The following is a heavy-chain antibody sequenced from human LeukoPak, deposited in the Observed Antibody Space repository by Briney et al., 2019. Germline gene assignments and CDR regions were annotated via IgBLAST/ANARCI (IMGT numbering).Heavy chain of an antibody. J-gene: IGHJ5*02. V-gene: IGHV3-21*04. D-gene: IGHD2-2*01. CDR1: GFTFSSYS. Sequence: GGSLRLSCAASGFTFSSYSMNWVRQAPGKGLEWVSSISSSSSYIYYADSVKGRFTISRDNAKNSLYLQMNSLRAEDTAVYYCASLDCSSTSCYAGWNWFDPWGQGTLVTVSS. CDR2: ISSSSSYI. CDR3: ASLDCSSTSCYAGWNWFDP.